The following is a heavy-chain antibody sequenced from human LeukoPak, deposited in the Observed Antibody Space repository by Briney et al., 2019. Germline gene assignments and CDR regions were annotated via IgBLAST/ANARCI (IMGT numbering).Heavy chain of an antibody. Sequence: SETLSLTCTVSGGSISSYYWSWIRQPPGKGLEWIGYIYYSGSTNYNPSLKSRVTISVDTSKNQFSLKLSSVTAADTAVYYCARGGGRWLQRDFDYWGQGTLVTVSS. CDR3: ARGGGRWLQRDFDY. V-gene: IGHV4-59*12. J-gene: IGHJ4*02. CDR1: GGSISSYY. CDR2: IYYSGST. D-gene: IGHD5-24*01.